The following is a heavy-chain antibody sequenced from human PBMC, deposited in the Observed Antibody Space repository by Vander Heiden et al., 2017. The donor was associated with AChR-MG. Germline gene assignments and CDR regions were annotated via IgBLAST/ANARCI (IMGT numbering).Heavy chain of an antibody. D-gene: IGHD5-18*01. CDR1: GFTFSSSA. V-gene: IGHV3-23*01. Sequence: EVQLLESGGGLVQPGGSLRLSCAASGFTFSSSAMGWVRQAPGKGLEWVSAISGSGGSTYYADSVKGRFTISRDNSKNTLYLQMNSLRAEDTAVYYCAKDLRTGDTAMVDAFDIWGQGTMVTVSS. J-gene: IGHJ3*02. CDR2: ISGSGGST. CDR3: AKDLRTGDTAMVDAFDI.